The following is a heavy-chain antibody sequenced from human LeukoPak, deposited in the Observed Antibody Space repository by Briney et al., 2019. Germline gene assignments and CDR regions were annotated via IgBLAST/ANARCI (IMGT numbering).Heavy chain of an antibody. V-gene: IGHV3-48*01. CDR1: GFTVSSYS. Sequence: GGSLRLSCAVSGFTVSSYSMNWVRQTPGKGLEWVSYISSSGATIYYADSVKGRFTLSRDNAKNSLYLQMNSLRAEDTAVYYCASSQLRYFDWLSRKLYFDYWGQGTLVTVSS. D-gene: IGHD3-9*01. CDR2: ISSSGATI. J-gene: IGHJ4*02. CDR3: ASSQLRYFDWLSRKLYFDY.